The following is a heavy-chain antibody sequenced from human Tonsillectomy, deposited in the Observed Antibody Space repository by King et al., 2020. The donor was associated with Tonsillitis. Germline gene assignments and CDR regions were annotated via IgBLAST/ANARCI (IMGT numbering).Heavy chain of an antibody. J-gene: IGHJ6*04. CDR3: ARDAYCGGDCATPDV. D-gene: IGHD2-21*01. CDR1: GYTFTGYY. V-gene: IGHV1-2*02. Sequence: VQLVQSGAEVKKPGASVKVSCKASGYTFTGYYIHWVRQAPGQGLEWMGWINPNSGGTNYDQKFQGRVTMTRDTSISTAYMELSRLRSDDTAVYYCARDAYCGGDCATPDVWGRGTTVSVSS. CDR2: INPNSGGT.